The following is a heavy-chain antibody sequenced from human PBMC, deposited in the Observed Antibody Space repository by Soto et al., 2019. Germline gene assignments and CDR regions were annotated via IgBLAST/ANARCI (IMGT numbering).Heavy chain of an antibody. D-gene: IGHD1-26*01. V-gene: IGHV1-69*01. CDR3: ARESAYGGNPLAFDY. Sequence: QVQLVQSGAEVKKPGSSVKVSCKASGGTFSSYSINWVRQAPGQGLEWMGEIIPFFNTPNYAQKFQGRVTITADESTSTAYMELSSLRSEDTATYYCARESAYGGNPLAFDYWGQGTLVTVSS. CDR1: GGTFSSYS. J-gene: IGHJ4*02. CDR2: IIPFFNTP.